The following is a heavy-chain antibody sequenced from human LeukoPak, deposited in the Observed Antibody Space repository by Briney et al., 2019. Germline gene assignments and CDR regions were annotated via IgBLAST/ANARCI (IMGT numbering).Heavy chain of an antibody. CDR1: GYTLTELS. Sequence: GASVKVSCKVSGYTLTELSMHWVRQAPGKGLEWMGGFDPEDRKTIHAQKFQGRVTMTEDTSTDTAYMDLSSLRYEDTAVYYCATEGSVLRYLDWANKFDAFDIWGQGTMVTVSS. CDR3: ATEGSVLRYLDWANKFDAFDI. CDR2: FDPEDRKT. V-gene: IGHV1-24*01. J-gene: IGHJ3*02. D-gene: IGHD3-9*01.